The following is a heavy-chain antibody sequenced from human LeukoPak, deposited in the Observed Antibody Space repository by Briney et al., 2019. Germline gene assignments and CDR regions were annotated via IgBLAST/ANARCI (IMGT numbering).Heavy chain of an antibody. D-gene: IGHD3-9*01. V-gene: IGHV3-23*01. CDR1: GFTFSSYS. CDR3: AKDSGIRYFDWLPESDY. J-gene: IGHJ4*02. CDR2: ISGSGGST. Sequence: GGSLRLSCAASGFTFSSYSMSWVRQAPGKGLEWVSAISGSGGSTYYADSVKGRFTISRDNSKNTLYLQMNSLRAEDTAVYYCAKDSGIRYFDWLPESDYWGQGTLVTVSS.